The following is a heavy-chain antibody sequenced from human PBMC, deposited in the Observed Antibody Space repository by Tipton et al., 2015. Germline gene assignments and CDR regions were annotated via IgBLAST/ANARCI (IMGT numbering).Heavy chain of an antibody. CDR2: ISKYSGSTI. J-gene: IGHJ3*02. Sequence: SLRLSCAASGFTFSDYFMSWIRQAPGKGLEWVSYISKYSGSTIYYADSVKGRFTVSRDNARNSLYLQMDSLRAEDTAVYYCARDREGSGFDAFDMWGQGTMVTVSS. V-gene: IGHV3-11*04. D-gene: IGHD2-15*01. CDR3: ARDREGSGFDAFDM. CDR1: GFTFSDYF.